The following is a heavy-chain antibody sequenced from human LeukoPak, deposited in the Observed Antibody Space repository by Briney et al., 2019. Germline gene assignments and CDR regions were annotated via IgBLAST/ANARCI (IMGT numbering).Heavy chain of an antibody. V-gene: IGHV4-39*01. Sequence: SETLSLTCTVSGGSISSSSYYWGWIRQPPGKGLEWIVSIYYSGSTYYNPSHKSRVTISVVTSKNQFSLTLSSVTAADTAVYYCARRFYYDSSGYRDAIDIWGQGTMVTVSS. CDR2: IYYSGST. J-gene: IGHJ3*02. D-gene: IGHD3-22*01. CDR3: ARRFYYDSSGYRDAIDI. CDR1: GGSISSSSYY.